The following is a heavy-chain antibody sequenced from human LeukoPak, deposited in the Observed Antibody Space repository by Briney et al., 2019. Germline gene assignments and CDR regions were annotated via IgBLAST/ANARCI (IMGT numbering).Heavy chain of an antibody. CDR1: RFTFSNYA. CDR2: ISGSGGST. CDR3: AKGPHYGDIGDTDY. J-gene: IGHJ4*02. D-gene: IGHD4-17*01. V-gene: IGHV3-23*01. Sequence: QAGGSLRLSCAASRFTFSNYAMSWVRQAPGKGLEWVSAISGSGGSTYYADSVKGRFTISRDNSKNTLYLQMNSLRAEDTAVYYCAKGPHYGDIGDTDYWGQGTLVTVSS.